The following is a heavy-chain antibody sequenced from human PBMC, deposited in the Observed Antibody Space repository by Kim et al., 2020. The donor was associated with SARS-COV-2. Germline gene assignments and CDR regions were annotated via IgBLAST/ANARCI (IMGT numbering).Heavy chain of an antibody. CDR1: GGSISSYY. CDR2: IYYSGST. D-gene: IGHD3-10*01. CDR3: ARRNKGGGSGSYYLYWYFDL. Sequence: SETLSLTCTVSGGSISSYYWSWIRQPPGKGLEWIGYIYYSGSTNYNPSLKSRVTISVDTSKNQFSLKLSSVTAADTAVYYCARRNKGGGSGSYYLYWYFDLWGRGTLVTVSS. J-gene: IGHJ2*01. V-gene: IGHV4-59*01.